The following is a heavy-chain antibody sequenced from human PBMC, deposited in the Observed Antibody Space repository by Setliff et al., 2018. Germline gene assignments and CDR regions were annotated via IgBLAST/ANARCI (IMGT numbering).Heavy chain of an antibody. CDR2: ISGSGITI. Sequence: GGSLRLSCAASGFSFSDYYMCWVRQAPGKGLEWLSKISGSGITIFYADSVRGRFTISRDKAKNSLYLQMNNLRAEDTALYSCARDGVSYAMDVWGHGTTVTVSS. CDR1: GFSFSDYY. V-gene: IGHV3-11*04. CDR3: ARDGVSYAMDV. J-gene: IGHJ6*02.